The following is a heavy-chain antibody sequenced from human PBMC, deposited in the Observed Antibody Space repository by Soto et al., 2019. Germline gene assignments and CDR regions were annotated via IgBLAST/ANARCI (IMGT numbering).Heavy chain of an antibody. CDR3: ARGSGIAVAGTDYFDY. J-gene: IGHJ4*02. Sequence: GASVKVSCKASGYTFTSYDINWGRQATGQGLEWKGWMNPNSGNTGYAQKFQGRVTMTRNTSISTAYMELSSLRSEDTAVYYCARGSGIAVAGTDYFDYWGQGTLVTVSS. V-gene: IGHV1-8*01. CDR2: MNPNSGNT. CDR1: GYTFTSYD. D-gene: IGHD6-19*01.